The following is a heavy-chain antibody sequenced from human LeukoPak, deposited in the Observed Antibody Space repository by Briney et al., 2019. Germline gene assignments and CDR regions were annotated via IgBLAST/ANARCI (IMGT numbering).Heavy chain of an antibody. CDR2: ICYSGST. CDR1: GGSISSSSYY. CDR3: ARHLLVPRRSKYNWFDP. J-gene: IGHJ5*02. V-gene: IGHV4-39*01. Sequence: SETLSLTCTVSGGSISSSSYYWGWIRQPPGKGLEWIGSICYSGSTYYNPSLKSRVTISVDTSKNQFSLTLSSVTAADTAVYYCARHLLVPRRSKYNWFDPWGQGTLVTVSS. D-gene: IGHD2-8*01.